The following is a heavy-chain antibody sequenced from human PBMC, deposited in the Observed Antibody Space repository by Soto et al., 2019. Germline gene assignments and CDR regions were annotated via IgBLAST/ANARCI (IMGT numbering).Heavy chain of an antibody. Sequence: GSLRLPCAASSEFIVSSNFMNWVRQAPGKGLEWVSVIYSGGSTSYADSVRGRFTVSRDLSKNTVYLHMNSLRADDTAVYYCVGKWFDFWGQGTLVTVSS. CDR1: SEFIVSSNF. J-gene: IGHJ5*01. V-gene: IGHV3-53*01. CDR3: VGKWFDF. CDR2: IYSGGST.